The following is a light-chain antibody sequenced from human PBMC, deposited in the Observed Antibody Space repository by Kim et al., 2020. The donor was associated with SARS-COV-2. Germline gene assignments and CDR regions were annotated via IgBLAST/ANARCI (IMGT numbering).Light chain of an antibody. CDR1: SANIGSHT. CDR2: TDD. J-gene: IGLJ3*02. V-gene: IGLV1-44*01. Sequence: QSVLTQPPSASGTPGQRVTISCSGSSANIGSHTVSWYQQLPGMAPRLLIYTDDLRPSGVPDRFSGSKFGTSASLAISGLQSEDEADYYCASWDDSLLWVFGGGTQLTVL. CDR3: ASWDDSLLWV.